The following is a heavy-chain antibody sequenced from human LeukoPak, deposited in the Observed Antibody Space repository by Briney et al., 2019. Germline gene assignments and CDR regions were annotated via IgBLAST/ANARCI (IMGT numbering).Heavy chain of an antibody. CDR2: FTSSSSCYI. J-gene: IGHJ6*03. D-gene: IGHD2-15*01. CDR1: GFTFSSYN. V-gene: IGHV3-21*01. Sequence: GGSLRLSCAASGFTFSSYNMNWVRQAPGKGLEWVSSFTSSSSCYIYYADSVKGRFTISRDNAKNSLYLQMNSLRAEDTAVYYCARVLRYCSGGNCYSGGLGYMDVWGKGTTVTISS. CDR3: ARVLRYCSGGNCYSGGLGYMDV.